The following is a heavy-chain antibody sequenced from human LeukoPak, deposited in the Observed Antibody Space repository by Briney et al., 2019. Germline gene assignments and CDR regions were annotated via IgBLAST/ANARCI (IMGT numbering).Heavy chain of an antibody. J-gene: IGHJ4*02. V-gene: IGHV1-2*02. CDR2: INPNSGGT. Sequence: GASVKVSCKASGYTFTGYYMHWVRQAPGQGLEWMGWINPNSGGTNYAQKFQGRVTMTRDTSISTAYMELSRLRSDDTAVYYCATAGLIVGAPTQLVIDYWGQGTLVTVSS. CDR3: ATAGLIVGAPTQLVIDY. CDR1: GYTFTGYY. D-gene: IGHD1-26*01.